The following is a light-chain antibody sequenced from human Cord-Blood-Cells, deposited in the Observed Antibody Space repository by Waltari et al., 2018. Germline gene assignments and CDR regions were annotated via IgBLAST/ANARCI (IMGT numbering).Light chain of an antibody. Sequence: DIQMTQSPSSLSASVGDRVTITYRASQSISSYLNLYQQKPGKAPKLLIYAASSLQSGVPSRFSGSGSGTDFTLTISSLQPEDFATYDCQQSYSTPRTFGQGTKVEIK. V-gene: IGKV1-39*01. CDR1: QSISSY. CDR3: QQSYSTPRT. CDR2: AAS. J-gene: IGKJ1*01.